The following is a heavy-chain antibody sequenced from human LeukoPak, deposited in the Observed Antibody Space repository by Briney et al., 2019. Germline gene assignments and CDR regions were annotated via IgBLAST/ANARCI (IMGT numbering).Heavy chain of an antibody. V-gene: IGHV1-24*01. D-gene: IGHD3-16*02. CDR1: GYMLTEIS. CDR2: YDPETACI. Sequence: ASVKVSCKIGGYMLTEISMHWVRQAPGKGPEWMGGYDPETACIIYAQKFLGRLTLTEDTTTDTGYLELSSLTSDDTAVYYCAKVRGTYRSYWYFDHWGRGTLVSVSS. CDR3: AKVRGTYRSYWYFDH. J-gene: IGHJ2*01.